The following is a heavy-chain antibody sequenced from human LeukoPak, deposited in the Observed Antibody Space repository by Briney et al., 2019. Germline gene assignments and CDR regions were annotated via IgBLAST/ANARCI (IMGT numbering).Heavy chain of an antibody. CDR2: IYTSGST. V-gene: IGHV4-4*07. Sequence: SETLSLTCTVSGGSISSYYWSWILQPAGKGLEWIGRIYTSGSTNYNPSLKSRVTMSVDTSKNQFSLKLSSVTAADTAVYYCARGENYYDSSGFYYVNALDIWGRGTMVTVS. D-gene: IGHD3-22*01. J-gene: IGHJ3*02. CDR3: ARGENYYDSSGFYYVNALDI. CDR1: GGSISSYY.